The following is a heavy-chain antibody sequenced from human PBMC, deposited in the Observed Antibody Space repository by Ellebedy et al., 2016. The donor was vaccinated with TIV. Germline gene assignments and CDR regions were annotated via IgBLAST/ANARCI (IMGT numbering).Heavy chain of an antibody. CDR1: GFTFSSYS. CDR2: ISGSGGST. Sequence: GESLKISCAASGFTFSSYSMNWVRQAPGKGLEWVSAISGSGGSTYYADSVKGRFTISRDNSKNTLYLQMNSLRAEDTAVYYCAKGDTYFDYWGQGTLVTVSS. V-gene: IGHV3-23*01. J-gene: IGHJ4*02. CDR3: AKGDTYFDY. D-gene: IGHD5-18*01.